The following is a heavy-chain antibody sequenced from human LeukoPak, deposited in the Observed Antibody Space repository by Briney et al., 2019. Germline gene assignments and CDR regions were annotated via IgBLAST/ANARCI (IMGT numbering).Heavy chain of an antibody. CDR1: GGSISSGDSY. J-gene: IGHJ5*02. V-gene: IGHV4-30-4*02. D-gene: IGHD3-3*01. CDR2: MYYSGST. CDR3: ARDRYYDFWSGPRGFDP. Sequence: SETLSLTCTVSGGSISSGDSYWSWIRQPPGKGLEWIGYMYYSGSTYYNPSLKSRLTMSVDTSKNQFSLKLSSVTAADTAVYYCARDRYYDFWSGPRGFDPWGQGTLVTVSS.